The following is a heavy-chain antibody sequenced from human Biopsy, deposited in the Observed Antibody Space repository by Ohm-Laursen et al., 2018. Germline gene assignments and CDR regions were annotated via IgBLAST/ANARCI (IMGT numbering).Heavy chain of an antibody. CDR2: INPSGSTT. D-gene: IGHD6-19*01. CDR3: ARNAGWYGDLYYFDY. Sequence: ASVKVSCKASGYSFTSYYIHWVRQAPGQGLEWMGMINPSGSTTSYPQIFQGRVTMTRDTSKSTVYMELSSLRSADTAVYFCARNAGWYGDLYYFDYWGQGTLVTVSS. V-gene: IGHV1-46*01. CDR1: GYSFTSYY. J-gene: IGHJ4*02.